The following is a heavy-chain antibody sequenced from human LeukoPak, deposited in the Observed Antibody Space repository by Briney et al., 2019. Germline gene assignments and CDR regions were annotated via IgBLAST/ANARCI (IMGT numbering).Heavy chain of an antibody. V-gene: IGHV4-39*01. CDR3: TRGSYDVLTGYSTLGEY. CDR1: GGSLSSSSYY. CDR2: IYYSGST. Sequence: SETLSLTCTVSGGSLSSSSYYWGWVRQPPGKGLEWIGNIYYSGSTYSNPSLKSRLTISLDTSQRQFSLRLSSVTAADTALYYCTRGSYDVLTGYSTLGEYWGQGTLVTVSP. J-gene: IGHJ4*02. D-gene: IGHD3-9*01.